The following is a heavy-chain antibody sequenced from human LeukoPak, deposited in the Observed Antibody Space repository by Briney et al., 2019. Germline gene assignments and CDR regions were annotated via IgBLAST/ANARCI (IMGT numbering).Heavy chain of an antibody. J-gene: IGHJ3*02. CDR3: ARGLGGSYVYAFDI. CDR2: IYYSGST. D-gene: IGHD1-26*01. V-gene: IGHV4-59*01. Sequence: SETLSLTCAVYGGSFSGYYWSWIRQPPGKGLEWIGYIYYSGSTNYNPSLKSRVTISVDTSKNQFSLKLSSVTAADTAVYYCARGLGGSYVYAFDIWGQGTMVTVSS. CDR1: GGSFSGYY.